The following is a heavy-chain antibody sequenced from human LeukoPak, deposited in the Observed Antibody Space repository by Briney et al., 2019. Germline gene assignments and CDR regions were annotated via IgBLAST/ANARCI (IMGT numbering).Heavy chain of an antibody. CDR3: ARDQFDL. CDR1: GYTFIDFH. CDR2: INPNSGGT. Sequence: ASVKVSCKASGYTFIDFHIHWVRQAPGQGLEWMGWINPNSGGTKYAQKFQGRVTMTRDMPVNTVYMDLRSLTSDDTAVYYCARDQFDLWGQGTLVSVSS. V-gene: IGHV1-2*02. J-gene: IGHJ5*02.